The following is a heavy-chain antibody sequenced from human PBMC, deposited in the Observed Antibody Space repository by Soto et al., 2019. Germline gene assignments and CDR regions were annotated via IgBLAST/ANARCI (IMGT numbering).Heavy chain of an antibody. J-gene: IGHJ4*02. CDR2: IYHSGST. CDR1: GGSISSSNW. Sequence: SETLSLTCAVSGGSISSSNWWSWVRQPPGKGLKWIGEIYHSGSTNYNPSLKSRVTISVDKSKNQFSLKLSSVTAADTAVYYCARECSGGSCYGGYWGQGTLVTVSS. V-gene: IGHV4-4*02. D-gene: IGHD2-15*01. CDR3: ARECSGGSCYGGY.